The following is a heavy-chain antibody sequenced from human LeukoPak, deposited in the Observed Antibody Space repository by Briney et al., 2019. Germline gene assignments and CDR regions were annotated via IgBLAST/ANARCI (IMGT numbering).Heavy chain of an antibody. CDR1: EFTFFTYS. Sequence: QPGGSLRLSCAASEFTFFTYSMSWVRQAPGKGLEWVANIKQDGSEKYYVDSVKGRFTISRDNAKNSLYLQMNSLRAEDTAVYYCAELGITMIGGVWGKGTTVTISS. D-gene: IGHD3-10*02. CDR3: AELGITMIGGV. V-gene: IGHV3-7*01. CDR2: IKQDGSEK. J-gene: IGHJ6*04.